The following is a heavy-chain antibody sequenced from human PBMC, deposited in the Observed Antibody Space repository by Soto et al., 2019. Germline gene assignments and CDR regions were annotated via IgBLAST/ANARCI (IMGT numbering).Heavy chain of an antibody. Sequence: PGESLKISCKGSGYSFTSYWSSWVRQMPGKGLEWMGSIDPSDAYTNYSPSFQGHVTISADKSISTAYLQWSSLKASDTAMYYCARHVSNRIVVVPAAIGWFDPWGQGTLVTVSS. CDR3: ARHVSNRIVVVPAAIGWFDP. D-gene: IGHD2-2*02. V-gene: IGHV5-10-1*01. J-gene: IGHJ5*02. CDR2: IDPSDAYT. CDR1: GYSFTSYW.